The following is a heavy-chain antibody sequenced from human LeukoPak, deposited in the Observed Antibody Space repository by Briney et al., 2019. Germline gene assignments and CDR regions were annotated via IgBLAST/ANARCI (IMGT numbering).Heavy chain of an antibody. CDR2: INWNGGGT. J-gene: IGHJ4*02. D-gene: IGHD6-13*01. CDR3: ARQYSSSWYALGYLDY. V-gene: IGHV3-20*04. CDR1: GLSFKDYG. Sequence: GGSLRLSCAATGLSFKDYGMHWVRQPPGKGLEWVSAINWNGGGTDYADSVKGRFTISRDNAKNSLYLQMNSLRADDTALYYCARQYSSSWYALGYLDYWGQRTLVTVSS.